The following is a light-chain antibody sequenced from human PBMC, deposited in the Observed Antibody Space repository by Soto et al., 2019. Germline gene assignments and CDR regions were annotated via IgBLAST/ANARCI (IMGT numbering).Light chain of an antibody. CDR3: SSYTSSSTYV. Sequence: QSALTQPPSVSGSPGQSVAISCTGTSSDVGNYNRVSWYQQPPGTAPKLIIYDVTNRPSGVSDRFSGSKSGNTASLTISGLQADDEADYYCSSYTSSSTYVFGTGTKVTVL. V-gene: IGLV2-18*02. CDR2: DVT. CDR1: SSDVGNYNR. J-gene: IGLJ1*01.